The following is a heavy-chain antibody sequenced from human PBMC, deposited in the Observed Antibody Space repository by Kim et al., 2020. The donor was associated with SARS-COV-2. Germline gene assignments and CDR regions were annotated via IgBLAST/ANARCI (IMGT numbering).Heavy chain of an antibody. D-gene: IGHD6-6*01. CDR3: ARDIAARSRYYYYGMDV. CDR2: IIPIFGTA. V-gene: IGHV1-69*13. Sequence: SVKVSCKASGGTFSSYAISWVRQAPGQGLEWMGGIIPIFGTANYAQKFQGRVTITADESTSTAYMELSSLRSEDTAVYYCARDIAARSRYYYYGMDVWGQGTTVTVSS. CDR1: GGTFSSYA. J-gene: IGHJ6*02.